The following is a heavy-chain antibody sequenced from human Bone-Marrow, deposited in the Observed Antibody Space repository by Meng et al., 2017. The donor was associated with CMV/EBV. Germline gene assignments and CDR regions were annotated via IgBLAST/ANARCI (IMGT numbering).Heavy chain of an antibody. CDR1: GYTFTSYY. V-gene: IGHV1-46*04. Sequence: ASFKVFCKASGYTFTSYYMHWVRQAPGQGLEWMGIINPSGGSTSYAQKLQGRVTMTRDKSTSTVYMELSSLRSEDTAVYYCARDTVTYQTALGIDYWGQGTLVTVSS. CDR2: INPSGGST. J-gene: IGHJ4*02. CDR3: ARDTVTYQTALGIDY. D-gene: IGHD4-17*01.